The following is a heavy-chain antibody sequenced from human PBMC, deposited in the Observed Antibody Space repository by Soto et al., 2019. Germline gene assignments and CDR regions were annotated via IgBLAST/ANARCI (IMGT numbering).Heavy chain of an antibody. Sequence: QVQLVQSGAEVKKPRSSVKVSCKASGGTFSSYAISWVRQAPGQGLEWMGGIIPIFGTANYAQKFQGRVTITADESTSTAYMELSSLRSEDTAVYYCARDRDYNWNAQHGGYYYYGMDVWGQGTTVTVSS. CDR2: IIPIFGTA. J-gene: IGHJ6*02. CDR1: GGTFSSYA. D-gene: IGHD1-20*01. CDR3: ARDRDYNWNAQHGGYYYYGMDV. V-gene: IGHV1-69*01.